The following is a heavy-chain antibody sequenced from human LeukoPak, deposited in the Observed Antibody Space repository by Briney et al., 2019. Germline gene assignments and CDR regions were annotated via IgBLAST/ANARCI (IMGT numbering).Heavy chain of an antibody. CDR2: IKEVGSET. Sequence: TGGSLRLSCVASGFTFSRSWMDWVRQAPGKGLEWVANIKEVGSETYYVDSAKGRLTVSRDNAKNSLYLQMDSRRAEDTAIYYCAKSLDYWGQGTPVTVSS. J-gene: IGHJ4*02. V-gene: IGHV3-7*01. CDR1: GFTFSRSW. CDR3: AKSLDY.